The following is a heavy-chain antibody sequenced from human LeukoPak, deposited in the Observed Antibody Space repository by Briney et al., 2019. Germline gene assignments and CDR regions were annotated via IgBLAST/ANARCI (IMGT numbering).Heavy chain of an antibody. J-gene: IGHJ3*02. CDR3: ARDGWHSSSRPLDAFDI. CDR1: GGSISSYY. D-gene: IGHD6-13*01. CDR2: IYTSGST. Sequence: KPSETLSLTCTVSGGSISSYYWSWIRQPAGKGLEWIGRIYTSGSTNYNPSLKSRVTISVDKSKNQFSLKLSSVTAADTAVYYCARDGWHSSSRPLDAFDIWGQGTMVTVSS. V-gene: IGHV4-4*07.